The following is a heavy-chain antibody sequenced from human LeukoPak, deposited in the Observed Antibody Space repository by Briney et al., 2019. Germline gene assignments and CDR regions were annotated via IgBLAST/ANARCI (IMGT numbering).Heavy chain of an antibody. D-gene: IGHD3-3*01. CDR1: GFTFSSYA. CDR2: ISGSGGST. Sequence: PGGSLRLSCAASGFTFSSYAMNWVRQAPGKGLEWISAISGSGGSTYYADSVKGRFTISRDNSKNTLYLQMNSLRAEDTAVYYCAKDLAFGFWNAVWGKGTTVTVSS. V-gene: IGHV3-23*01. J-gene: IGHJ6*04. CDR3: AKDLAFGFWNAV.